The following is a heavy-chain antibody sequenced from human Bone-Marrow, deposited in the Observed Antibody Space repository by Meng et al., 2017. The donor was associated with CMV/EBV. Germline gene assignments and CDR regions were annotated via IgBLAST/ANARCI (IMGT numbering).Heavy chain of an antibody. D-gene: IGHD2-2*01. CDR3: AREPLYCSSTSCYNWFDP. J-gene: IGHJ5*02. CDR2: IYYSGST. CDR1: GGSISSYY. Sequence: CTVSGGSISSYYWSWIRQPPGKGLEWIGYIYYSGSTNYNPSLKSRVTISVDTSKNQFSLKLSSATAADTAVYYCAREPLYCSSTSCYNWFDPWGQGTLITVSS. V-gene: IGHV4-59*01.